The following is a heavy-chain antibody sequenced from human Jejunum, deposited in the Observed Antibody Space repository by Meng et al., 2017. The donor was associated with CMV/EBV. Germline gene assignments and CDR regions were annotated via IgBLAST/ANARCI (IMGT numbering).Heavy chain of an antibody. CDR1: GKTFASYG. J-gene: IGHJ4*02. V-gene: IGHV1-18*01. D-gene: IGHD3-10*01. Sequence: QVQRLEYGAWINKPGASVRVSCEASGKTFASYGISWLRQAPGQGLEWMGWFVNNVDTDSAQKFQGRVTMTTDTHTSTAFMELRGLRSDDTAVYYCARGTPGRSYSNYWGQGTLVTVSS. CDR2: FVNNVDT. CDR3: ARGTPGRSYSNY.